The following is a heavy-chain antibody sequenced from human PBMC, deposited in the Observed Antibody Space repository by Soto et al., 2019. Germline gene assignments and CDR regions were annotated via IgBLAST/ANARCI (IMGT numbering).Heavy chain of an antibody. D-gene: IGHD6-13*01. J-gene: IGHJ5*02. CDR3: ARDVAAAGTVWFDP. Sequence: GASVKVSCKASGYTFTGYGISWVRQAPGQGLEWMGWISAYNGNTNYAQKLQGRVTMTTDTSTSTAYMELRSLRSDDTAVYYCARDVAAAGTVWFDPWGQGTLVTVSS. CDR1: GYTFTGYG. V-gene: IGHV1-18*01. CDR2: ISAYNGNT.